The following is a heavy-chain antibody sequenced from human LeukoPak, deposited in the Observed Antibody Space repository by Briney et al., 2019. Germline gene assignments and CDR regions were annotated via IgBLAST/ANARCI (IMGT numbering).Heavy chain of an antibody. CDR1: GFTFSSYG. Sequence: GGSLRLSCAASGFTFSSYGMHWVRQAPGKGLEWVAVIWYDGSNKYYADSVKGRFTISRDNSKNTLYLQMNSLRAEGTAVYYCARDSTSSGWSWFFDYWGQGTLVTVSS. V-gene: IGHV3-33*01. D-gene: IGHD6-19*01. J-gene: IGHJ4*02. CDR3: ARDSTSSGWSWFFDY. CDR2: IWYDGSNK.